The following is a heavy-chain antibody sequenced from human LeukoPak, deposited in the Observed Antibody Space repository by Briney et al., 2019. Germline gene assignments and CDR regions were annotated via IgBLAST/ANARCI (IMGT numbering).Heavy chain of an antibody. CDR2: INPNSGGT. Sequence: VKVSCKASGYTFTGHYMHWVRQAPGQGLEWMGWINPNSGGTNYAQKFQGRVTMTRDTSISTAYMELSRLRSDDTAVYYCARALIFGVVNPFDYWGQGTLVTVSS. V-gene: IGHV1-2*02. CDR3: ARALIFGVVNPFDY. D-gene: IGHD3-3*01. CDR1: GYTFTGHY. J-gene: IGHJ4*02.